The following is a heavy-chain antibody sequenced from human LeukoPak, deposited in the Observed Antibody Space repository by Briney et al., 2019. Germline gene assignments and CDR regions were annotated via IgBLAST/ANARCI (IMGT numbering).Heavy chain of an antibody. Sequence: GGSLRLSCTGSGFSFRDYAMNWVRQAPGEGLEWIGLITSKAYGGTTEYAASVKGRFTISRDESENIAYLQMNSLKIEDTGVYYCTREVERGGSYWGSDYWGQGTLVTVSS. CDR3: TREVERGGSYWGSDY. D-gene: IGHD1-26*01. J-gene: IGHJ4*02. V-gene: IGHV3-49*04. CDR1: GFSFRDYA. CDR2: ITSKAYGGTT.